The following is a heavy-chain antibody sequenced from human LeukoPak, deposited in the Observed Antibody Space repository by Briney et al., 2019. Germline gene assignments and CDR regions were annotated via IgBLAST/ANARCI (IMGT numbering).Heavy chain of an antibody. CDR2: IKQDGSEK. V-gene: IGHV3-7*03. Sequence: GGSLRLSCAASGFTFNTYWMSWVRQAPGTGLEWVANIKQDGSEKYYVDSVKGRFSISRDNAKNLLYLQMYSLRAEDTAVYYCARPMVTTSLGCFDYWGQGTLVTVSS. J-gene: IGHJ4*02. CDR3: ARPMVTTSLGCFDY. D-gene: IGHD4-17*01. CDR1: GFTFNTYW.